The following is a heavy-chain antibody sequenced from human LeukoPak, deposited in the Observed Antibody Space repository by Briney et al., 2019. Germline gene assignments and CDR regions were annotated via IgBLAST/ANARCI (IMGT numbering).Heavy chain of an antibody. CDR2: IIPILGIA. J-gene: IGHJ3*02. D-gene: IGHD3-22*01. Sequence: SVKVSCKASGGTFSSYAISWVRQAPGQGLEWMGRIIPILGIANYAPKFQGRVTITADKSTSTAYMELSSLRSEDTAVYYCARDPDYYYDSSGDTGDDAFDIWGQGTMVTVSS. CDR3: ARDPDYYYDSSGDTGDDAFDI. V-gene: IGHV1-69*04. CDR1: GGTFSSYA.